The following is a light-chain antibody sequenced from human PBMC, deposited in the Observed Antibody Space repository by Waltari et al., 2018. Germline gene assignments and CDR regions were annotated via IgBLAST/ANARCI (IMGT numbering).Light chain of an antibody. Sequence: QSALTQPAPVSGSPGQSITISCTGTSSDVGTHNLVSWYHHHPGKAPKLMIYESTKRPSGVSNRISGSKSGITASLTISGLQAEDEADYYCCSFAGSGPHVVFGGGTKLTVL. CDR2: EST. CDR3: CSFAGSGPHVV. J-gene: IGLJ2*01. CDR1: SSDVGTHNL. V-gene: IGLV2-23*01.